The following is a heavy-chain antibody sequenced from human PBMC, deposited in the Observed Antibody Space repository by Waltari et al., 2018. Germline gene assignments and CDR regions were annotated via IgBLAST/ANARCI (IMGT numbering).Heavy chain of an antibody. J-gene: IGHJ4*02. D-gene: IGHD2-15*01. CDR2: IHHSGNT. V-gene: IGHV4-34*02. Sequence: QQWGAGLLKPSETLSLTCDVYGGSFSDYYWSWIRQPPGKGLEWIGEIHHSGNTNYNPSLKSRVIVSIDTSKDQFSLKLTSVTAADTAVYYCARLVVVRSAVGAYYFDYWGQGTLVTVSS. CDR1: GGSFSDYY. CDR3: ARLVVVRSAVGAYYFDY.